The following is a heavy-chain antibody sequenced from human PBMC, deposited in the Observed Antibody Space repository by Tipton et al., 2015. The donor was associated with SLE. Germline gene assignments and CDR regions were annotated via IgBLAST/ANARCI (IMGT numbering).Heavy chain of an antibody. CDR2: KRYDGSNK. CDR3: ARVADRMATTQDVDY. D-gene: IGHD5-24*01. J-gene: IGHJ4*02. Sequence: GSLRLSCAASGFTFSNYGMHWVRQAPGKGLEWVAFKRYDGSNKYYADSVKGRFTISRDNAKNSLYLQMNSLRAEDTAVYYCARVADRMATTQDVDYWGQGTLVTVSS. V-gene: IGHV3-30*02. CDR1: GFTFSNYG.